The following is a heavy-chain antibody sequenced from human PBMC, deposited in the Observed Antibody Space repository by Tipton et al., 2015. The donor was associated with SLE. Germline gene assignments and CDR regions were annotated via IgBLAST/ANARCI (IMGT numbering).Heavy chain of an antibody. D-gene: IGHD1-26*01. J-gene: IGHJ3*02. Sequence: TLSLTCAVYGGSFSGHYWCWIRQPPGKGLEWIGEINHSGSTKINPSFKSRVTISLDTSKNKFSLNLSTVTAADTAVYFCARGERSLPAFDIWGQGTMVTVSS. V-gene: IGHV4-34*01. CDR2: INHSGST. CDR1: GGSFSGHY. CDR3: ARGERSLPAFDI.